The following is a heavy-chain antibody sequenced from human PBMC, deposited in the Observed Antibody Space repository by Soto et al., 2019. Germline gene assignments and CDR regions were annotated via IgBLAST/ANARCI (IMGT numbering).Heavy chain of an antibody. CDR2: ISSSSSTI. Sequence: GGSLRLSCAASGFTFSSYSMNWVRQAPGKGLEWVSYISSSSSTIYYADSVKGRFTISRDNAKNSLYLQMNSLRAEDTAVYYCAREAGYCSSTSCYYYYMDVWGKGTTVTVS. D-gene: IGHD2-2*01. J-gene: IGHJ6*03. CDR1: GFTFSSYS. V-gene: IGHV3-48*01. CDR3: AREAGYCSSTSCYYYYMDV.